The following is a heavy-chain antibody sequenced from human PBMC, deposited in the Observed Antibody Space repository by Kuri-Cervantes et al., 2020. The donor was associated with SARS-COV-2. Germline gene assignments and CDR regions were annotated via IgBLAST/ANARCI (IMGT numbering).Heavy chain of an antibody. CDR1: GGTLSSYA. CDR3: ARPNSGYEARDAFDI. V-gene: IGHV1-69*13. J-gene: IGHJ3*02. D-gene: IGHD5-12*01. Sequence: SVKVSCKASGGTLSSYAISWVRQAPGQGLEWMGGIIPIFGTANYAQKFQGRVTITADESTSTAYMELSSLRSEDTAVYYCARPNSGYEARDAFDIWGQGTMVTVSS. CDR2: IIPIFGTA.